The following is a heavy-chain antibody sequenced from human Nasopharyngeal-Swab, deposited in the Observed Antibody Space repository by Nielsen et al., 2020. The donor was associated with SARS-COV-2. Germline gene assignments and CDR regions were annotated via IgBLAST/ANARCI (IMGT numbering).Heavy chain of an antibody. CDR2: IYWVYAT. CDR1: GLSLHPGTVG. V-gene: IGHV2-5*02. J-gene: IGHJ4*02. Sequence: SGPTLVKPTQTLTLTCTFSGLSLHPGTVGVGWIGQSQGKALECLGIIYWVYATRYSPSLESRLTITKDTSENQVVLTMTNMDPVDTATYYCAHIVGRGWYGEDFDYWGQGTLVTVSS. D-gene: IGHD6-19*01. CDR3: AHIVGRGWYGEDFDY.